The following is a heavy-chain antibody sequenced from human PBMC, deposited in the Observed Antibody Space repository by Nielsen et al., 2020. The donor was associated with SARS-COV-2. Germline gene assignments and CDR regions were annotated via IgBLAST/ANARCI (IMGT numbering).Heavy chain of an antibody. D-gene: IGHD2-21*02. V-gene: IGHV3-23*01. CDR3: AREGVVTATSGFDY. CDR2: ISGSGGST. J-gene: IGHJ4*02. CDR1: GFIVSNKY. Sequence: GGSLRLSCAASGFIVSNKYMNWVRQAPGKGLEWVSIISGSGGSTYYADSVKGRFTISRDNSKNTLYLQMNSLRAEDTAVYYCAREGVVTATSGFDYWGQGTLVTVSS.